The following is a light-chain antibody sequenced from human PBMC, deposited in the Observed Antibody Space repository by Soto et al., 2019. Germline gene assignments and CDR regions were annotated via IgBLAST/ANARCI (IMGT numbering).Light chain of an antibody. CDR2: SNN. J-gene: IGLJ2*01. Sequence: QSVLTQPPSASGTPGKRVTISCSGSSSNIGSNTVNWYQQLPGTAPKLLIYSNNQRPSGVPDRFSGSKSGTSASLAISGLQSEDEAEYYCAAWDDSLNGPYVVFGGGTKVTVL. CDR3: AAWDDSLNGPYVV. V-gene: IGLV1-44*01. CDR1: SSNIGSNT.